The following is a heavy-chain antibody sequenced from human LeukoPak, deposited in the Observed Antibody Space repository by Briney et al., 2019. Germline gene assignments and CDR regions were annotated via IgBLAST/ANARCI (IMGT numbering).Heavy chain of an antibody. Sequence: GGSLRLSCAASGLSFSTYGMHWVRQAPGKGLEWVAVIWYDGSNKYYADSVKGRFIISRDSSKNTLYLQMNSLRAEDTAVYYCARDPKRYYFDYWGQGTLVTVSS. CDR2: IWYDGSNK. CDR1: GLSFSTYG. V-gene: IGHV3-33*01. CDR3: ARDPKRYYFDY. J-gene: IGHJ4*02. D-gene: IGHD5-24*01.